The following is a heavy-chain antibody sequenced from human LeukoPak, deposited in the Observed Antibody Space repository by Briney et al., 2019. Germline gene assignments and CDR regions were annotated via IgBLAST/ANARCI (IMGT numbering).Heavy chain of an antibody. CDR2: ISGNGANI. CDR3: AKRATSWYYFEY. J-gene: IGHJ4*02. V-gene: IGHV3-23*01. CDR1: GFTFSNFA. Sequence: HPGGSLRLSCAASGFTFSNFAMSWVRQAPGKGLEWVSVISGNGANIFYADSVKGRFTISRDNSKNTLYLQMNSLRAEDTAVYYCAKRATSWYYFEYWGQGTLVTASS.